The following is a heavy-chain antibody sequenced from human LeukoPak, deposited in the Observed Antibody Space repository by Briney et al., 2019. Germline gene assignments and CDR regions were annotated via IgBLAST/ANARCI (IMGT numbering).Heavy chain of an antibody. J-gene: IGHJ4*02. CDR2: IYSGGGT. V-gene: IGHV3-66*01. CDR3: ARGFRSVTTWGYFDY. Sequence: GSLRLSFAASGFTVTTNYMSWVRQALGKGLEWVSLIYSGGGTYYADSVKGRFTISRDNSRNTLSLQMNSLRVDDTAVYYCARGFRSVTTWGYFDYWGQGALVTVSS. CDR1: GFTVTTNY. D-gene: IGHD4-17*01.